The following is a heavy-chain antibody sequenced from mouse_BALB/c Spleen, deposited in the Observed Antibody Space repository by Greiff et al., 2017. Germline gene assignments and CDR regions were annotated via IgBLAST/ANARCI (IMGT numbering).Heavy chain of an antibody. CDR1: GYTFTDYN. CDR3: VFYDGYYSVAY. V-gene: IGHV1S29*02. J-gene: IGHJ3*01. D-gene: IGHD2-3*01. CDR2: IYPYNGGT. Sequence: VQLQQSGPELVKPGASVKISCKASGYTFTDYNMHWVKQSHGKSLEWIGYIYPYNGGTGYNQKFKSKATLTVDNSSSTAYMELRSLTSEDSAVYYCVFYDGYYSVAYWGQGTLVTVSA.